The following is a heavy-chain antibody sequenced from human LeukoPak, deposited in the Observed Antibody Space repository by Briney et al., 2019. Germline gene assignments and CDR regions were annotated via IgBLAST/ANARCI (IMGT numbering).Heavy chain of an antibody. V-gene: IGHV3-21*01. CDR1: GFTFSRYT. D-gene: IGHD3-3*01. Sequence: GPSLRLSCTASGFTFSRYTMHWVRQAPGKGVEWVSSIISRSDDIYDADSVKGRFTISRDNAKNSLYLQMNSLRAEDTAVYYCAREGSGLGYFDYWGQGTLVTVSS. CDR2: IISRSDDI. J-gene: IGHJ4*02. CDR3: AREGSGLGYFDY.